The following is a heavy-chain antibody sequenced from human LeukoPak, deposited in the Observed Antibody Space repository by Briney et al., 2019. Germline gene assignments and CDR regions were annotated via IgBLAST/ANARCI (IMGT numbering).Heavy chain of an antibody. V-gene: IGHV3-48*03. D-gene: IGHD6-13*01. CDR1: GFTFSSYE. Sequence: PGGSLRLXCAASGFTFSSYEMNWVRQAPGKGLEWVSYISSSGSTIYYADSVKGRFTISRDNAKNSLYLQMNSLRAEDTAVYYCAREGSAGIFGYYFDYWGQGTLVTVSS. CDR2: ISSSGSTI. CDR3: AREGSAGIFGYYFDY. J-gene: IGHJ4*02.